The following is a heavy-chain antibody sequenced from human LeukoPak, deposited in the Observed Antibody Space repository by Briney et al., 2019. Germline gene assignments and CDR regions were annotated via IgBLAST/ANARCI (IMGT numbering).Heavy chain of an antibody. Sequence: GGSLRLSCAASGFTFSDYWIHWIRQAPGKGLVWVSRINTDGSITNYADSVKGRFSISRDNAKNTLYLQMSSLRAEDTAVYYCARDRGPRTGFMVREAYDYWGQGTLVTVSS. D-gene: IGHD3-10*01. V-gene: IGHV3-74*01. CDR2: INTDGSIT. CDR1: GFTFSDYW. J-gene: IGHJ4*02. CDR3: ARDRGPRTGFMVREAYDY.